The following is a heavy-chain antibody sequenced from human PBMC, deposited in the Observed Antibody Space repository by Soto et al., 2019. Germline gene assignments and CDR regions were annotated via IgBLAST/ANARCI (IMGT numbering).Heavy chain of an antibody. D-gene: IGHD5-18*01. CDR1: GFTFSSYA. CDR3: ARDTAMVPPESFDI. V-gene: IGHV3-30-3*01. Sequence: GGSLRLSCAASGFTFSSYAMHWVRQAPGKGLEWVAVISYDGSNKYYADSVKGRFTISRDNSKNTLYLQMNSLGAEDTAVYYCARDTAMVPPESFDIWGQGTMVTVSS. J-gene: IGHJ3*02. CDR2: ISYDGSNK.